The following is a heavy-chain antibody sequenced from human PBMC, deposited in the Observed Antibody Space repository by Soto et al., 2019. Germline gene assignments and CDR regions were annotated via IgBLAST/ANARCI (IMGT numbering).Heavy chain of an antibody. J-gene: IGHJ6*02. Sequence: QVQLVQSGAEVKKPGASVKVSCKASGYTFTSYDINWVRQATGQGLEWMGWMSTNSGNTGYAQKFQGRVTMTRDTSQSPDYLELSSVRSEHAAVYSCARGYRRWLGRYGMDVWGQGTPVTVSS. CDR3: ARGYRRWLGRYGMDV. CDR2: MSTNSGNT. D-gene: IGHD2-2*01. V-gene: IGHV1-8*01. CDR1: GYTFTSYD.